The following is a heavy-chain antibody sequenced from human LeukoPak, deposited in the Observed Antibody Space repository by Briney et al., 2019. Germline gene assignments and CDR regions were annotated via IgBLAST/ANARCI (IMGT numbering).Heavy chain of an antibody. D-gene: IGHD3-9*01. J-gene: IGHJ4*02. V-gene: IGHV3-21*01. CDR3: ARRRLNNTGYFSDY. CDR1: GFTFSNYG. Sequence: GGSLRLSCAASGFTFSNYGMHWVRQAPGKGLEWVSSIGSRNTYINYADSMKGRFTISRDDAKNSLYLQMNSLRAEDTAVYYCARRRLNNTGYFSDYWGQGTLVTVSS. CDR2: IGSRNTYI.